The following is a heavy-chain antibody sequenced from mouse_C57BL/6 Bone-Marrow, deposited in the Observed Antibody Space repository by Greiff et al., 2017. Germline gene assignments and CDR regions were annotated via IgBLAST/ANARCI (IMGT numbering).Heavy chain of an antibody. CDR1: DSEVFPIAY. D-gene: IGHD1-1*01. J-gene: IGHJ2*01. CDR3: ARGDYYGSSFYYFDY. V-gene: IGHV15-2*01. Sequence: QVQLQQSGSELRSPGSSVKLSCKDFDSEVFPIAYMSWVRQKPGHGFEWIGGILPSIGRTIYGEKFEDKATLDADTLSNTAYLELNSLTSEDSAIYYCARGDYYGSSFYYFDYWGQGTTLTVSS. CDR2: ILPSIGRT.